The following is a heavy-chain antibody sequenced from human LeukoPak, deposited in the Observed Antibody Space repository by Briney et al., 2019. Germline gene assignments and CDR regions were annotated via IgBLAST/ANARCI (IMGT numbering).Heavy chain of an antibody. CDR1: GGSISSYC. CDR3: ARHSTSVVVPAV. CDR2: IYTSGST. V-gene: IGHV4-4*09. D-gene: IGHD2-2*01. J-gene: IGHJ4*02. Sequence: KTSETLSLTCTVSGGSISSYCWSWIRQPPGKGLEWIGYIYTSGSTNYNPSLKSRVTISVDTSKNQFSLKLSSVTAADTAVYYCARHSTSVVVPAVWGQGTLVTVSS.